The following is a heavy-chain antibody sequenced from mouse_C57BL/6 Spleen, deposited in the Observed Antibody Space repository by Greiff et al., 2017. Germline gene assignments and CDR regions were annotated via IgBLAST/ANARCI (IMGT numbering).Heavy chain of an antibody. V-gene: IGHV7-1*01. J-gene: IGHJ2*01. CDR2: SRNKANDYTT. Sequence: EVQGVESGGGLVQSGRSLRLSCATSGFTFSDFYMEWVRQAPGKGLEWIAASRNKANDYTTEYSASVKGRFIVSRDTSQSILYLKMNALRAEDTAMYYCARDAMGWGYFDYGGQGTTRTVSS. CDR1: GFTFSDFY. CDR3: ARDAMGWGYFDY. D-gene: IGHD2-3*01.